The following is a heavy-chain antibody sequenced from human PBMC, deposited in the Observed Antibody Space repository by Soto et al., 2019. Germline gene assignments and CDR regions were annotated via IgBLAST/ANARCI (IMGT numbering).Heavy chain of an antibody. D-gene: IGHD5-12*01. V-gene: IGHV3-49*03. Sequence: PGGSLRLSCTASGFTFGDYAMSWFRQAPGKGLEWVGFIRSKAYGGTTEYAASVKGRFTISRDDSKSIAYLQMNSLKTEDTAVYYCTRDILIPPSGPTYYGMDVWGQGTTVTVSS. J-gene: IGHJ6*02. CDR1: GFTFGDYA. CDR3: TRDILIPPSGPTYYGMDV. CDR2: IRSKAYGGTT.